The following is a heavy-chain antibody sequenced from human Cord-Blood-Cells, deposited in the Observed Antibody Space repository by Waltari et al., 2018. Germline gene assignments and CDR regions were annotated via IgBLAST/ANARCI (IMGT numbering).Heavy chain of an antibody. CDR2: IYHSGST. D-gene: IGHD2-15*01. CDR3: ARVGFFGGYFDY. V-gene: IGHV4-30-2*01. J-gene: IGHJ4*02. CDR1: GGSISSGGYS. Sequence: QLQLQESGSGLVKPSQTLSLTCAAAGGSISSGGYSGSWIRQPPGKGLEWIGYIYHSGSTYYNPSLKSRVTISVDRSKNQFSLKLSSVTAADTAVYYCARVGFFGGYFDYWGQGTLVTVSS.